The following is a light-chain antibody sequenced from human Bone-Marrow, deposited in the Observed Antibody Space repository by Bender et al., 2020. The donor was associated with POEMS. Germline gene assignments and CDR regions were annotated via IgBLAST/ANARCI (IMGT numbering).Light chain of an antibody. J-gene: IGLJ2*01. CDR3: QSADNSGTFNVK. V-gene: IGLV3-21*02. CDR1: NIGTKS. Sequence: SYVLTQPPSVSVAPGQTATITCGGDNIGTKSVHWYQQKPGQPPAVVVYDDSDRPSRIPERFSGSTSGTTVTLTISAVQEDDEADYYCQSADNSGTFNVKFGGGTRLTVL. CDR2: DDS.